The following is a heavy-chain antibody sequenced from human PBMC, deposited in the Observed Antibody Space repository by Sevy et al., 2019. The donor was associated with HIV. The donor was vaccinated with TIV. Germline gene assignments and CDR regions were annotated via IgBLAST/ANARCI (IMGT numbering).Heavy chain of an antibody. CDR3: ARPYGSGSWEAFDI. Sequence: WGSLRLSCAASGFTFSTYTMNWVRQAPGKGLEWVSSISFSSNYIYYADSAKGRFTISRDNAKNSLYLQMSSLRAEDTAVYYCARPYGSGSWEAFDIWGQGTMVTVSS. J-gene: IGHJ3*02. CDR2: ISFSSNYI. CDR1: GFTFSTYT. V-gene: IGHV3-21*01. D-gene: IGHD3-10*01.